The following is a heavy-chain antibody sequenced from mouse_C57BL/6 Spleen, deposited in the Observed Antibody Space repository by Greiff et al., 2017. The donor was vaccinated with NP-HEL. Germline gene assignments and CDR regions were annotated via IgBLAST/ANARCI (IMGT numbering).Heavy chain of an antibody. V-gene: IGHV1-26*01. J-gene: IGHJ3*01. Sequence: VQLQQSGPELVKPGASVKISCKASGYTFTDYYMNWVKQSHGKSLEWIGDINPNNGGTSYNQKFKGKATLTVDKSSSTAYMELRSLTSEDSAVYYCARDYGSSPGWFAYWGQGTLVTVSA. CDR3: ARDYGSSPGWFAY. CDR1: GYTFTDYY. D-gene: IGHD1-1*01. CDR2: INPNNGGT.